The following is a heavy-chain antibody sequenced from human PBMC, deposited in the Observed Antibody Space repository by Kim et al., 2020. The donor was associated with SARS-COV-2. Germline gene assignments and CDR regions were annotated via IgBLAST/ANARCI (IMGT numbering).Heavy chain of an antibody. V-gene: IGHV3-66*01. D-gene: IGHD6-19*01. CDR3: ARDGAVAGDIFFDY. Sequence: GGSLRLSCAASVFTVSSNYMSWVRQAPGKGLEWDSVIYSGGSTYYADSVKGRFTISRDNSKNTLYLQMNSLRAEDTAVYYCARDGAVAGDIFFDYWGQGTLVTVSS. CDR2: IYSGGST. CDR1: VFTVSSNY. J-gene: IGHJ4*02.